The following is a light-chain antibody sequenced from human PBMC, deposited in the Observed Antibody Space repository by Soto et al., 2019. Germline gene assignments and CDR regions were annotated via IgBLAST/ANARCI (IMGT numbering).Light chain of an antibody. CDR1: QSISSW. CDR3: QQYNSSPLT. CDR2: EGS. V-gene: IGKV1-5*01. Sequence: DILMTQSPSTLSASVGDRVTITCRANQSISSWLAWYQQKPGKAPKLLISEGSSLQSGVPSRFSGSGSGAEFTLTISSLQPDDLATYYCQQYNSSPLTFGGGTKVDIK. J-gene: IGKJ4*01.